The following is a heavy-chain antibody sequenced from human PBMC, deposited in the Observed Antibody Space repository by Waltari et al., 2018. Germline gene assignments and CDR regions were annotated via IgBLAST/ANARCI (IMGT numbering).Heavy chain of an antibody. CDR3: ASPPSSDGDVDY. V-gene: IGHV3-30-3*01. CDR1: GFTFSSYA. Sequence: QVQLVESGGGVVQPGRSLRLSCAASGFTFSSYAMHWVRQAPGTWLEWVAVISYDGSNKYYADSVKGRFTIARDNSKNTLYLQMNSLRAEDTAVYYCASPPSSDGDVDYWGQGTLVTVSS. D-gene: IGHD4-17*01. J-gene: IGHJ4*02. CDR2: ISYDGSNK.